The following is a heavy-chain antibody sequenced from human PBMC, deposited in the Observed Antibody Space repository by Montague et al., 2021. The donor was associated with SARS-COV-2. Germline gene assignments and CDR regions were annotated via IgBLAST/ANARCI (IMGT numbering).Heavy chain of an antibody. CDR2: IYYSGST. CDR3: ARDDFRWDFDC. Sequence: SETLSLTCTVSGGSISSYYWSWIRQPPGKGLEWIGYIYYSGSTNYNPSLKSRLTISLDTSKNQFSLKLSSVTAADTAVYYCARDDFRWDFDCWGQGTLVTVSS. V-gene: IGHV4-59*12. CDR1: GGSISSYY. J-gene: IGHJ4*02. D-gene: IGHD2/OR15-2a*01.